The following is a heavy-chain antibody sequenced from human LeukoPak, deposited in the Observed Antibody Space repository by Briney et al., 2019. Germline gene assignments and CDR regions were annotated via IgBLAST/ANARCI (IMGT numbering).Heavy chain of an antibody. CDR1: GFTFSSFA. Sequence: GGSLRLSCAASGFTFSSFAMTWVRQAPGKGLEWVSGFDGNGPNTYYADSVRGRWTISRDNSRNTLYLEMNSLRPEDTAIYYCAKPRTTGLGWAQFDYWGQGSLVTVSS. CDR2: FDGNGPNT. D-gene: IGHD2-8*02. V-gene: IGHV3-23*01. CDR3: AKPRTTGLGWAQFDY. J-gene: IGHJ4*02.